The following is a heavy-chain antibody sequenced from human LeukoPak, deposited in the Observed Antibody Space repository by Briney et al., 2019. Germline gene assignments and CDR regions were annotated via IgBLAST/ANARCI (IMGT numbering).Heavy chain of an antibody. CDR2: ISYDGSNK. D-gene: IGHD6-19*01. V-gene: IGHV3-30*04. CDR3: ARVAVAGTNLYFDY. Sequence: PGRSLRLSCAASGFTFSSYAMHWVRQAPGKGLEWVAVISYDGSNKYYAGSVKGRFTISRDNSKNTLYLQMNSLRAEDTAVYYCARVAVAGTNLYFDYWGQGTLVTVSS. CDR1: GFTFSSYA. J-gene: IGHJ4*02.